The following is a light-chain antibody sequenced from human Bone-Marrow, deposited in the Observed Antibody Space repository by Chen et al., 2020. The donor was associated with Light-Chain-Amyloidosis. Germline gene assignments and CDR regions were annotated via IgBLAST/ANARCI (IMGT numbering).Light chain of an antibody. CDR3: QQYGTSPLT. CDR1: QTISSNY. CDR2: GSS. J-gene: IGKJ4*01. V-gene: IGKV3-20*01. Sequence: DIALTQSPGTLSLSPGEGANLSCRASQTISSNYLTWYQQKFGQAPRLLIYGSSSRATGIPDRFTGSGSGTDFTLTINRLEPEDFAMYYCQQYGTSPLTFGGGTKVEIK.